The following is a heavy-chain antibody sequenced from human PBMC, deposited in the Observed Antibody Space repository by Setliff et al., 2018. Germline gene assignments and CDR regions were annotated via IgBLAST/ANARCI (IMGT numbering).Heavy chain of an antibody. CDR3: RLWFGELLRDY. V-gene: IGHV3-53*01. CDR1: GFIVSNNE. Sequence: GGSLRLSCAVSGFIVSNNEMSWVRQAPGKGLEWVSVTYSDGRTNYADSVKGRFTISRGTSKNTLYLQMSSLRTEDTAVYYCRLWFGELLRDYWGQGTLVTVSS. J-gene: IGHJ4*02. CDR2: TYSDGRT. D-gene: IGHD3-10*01.